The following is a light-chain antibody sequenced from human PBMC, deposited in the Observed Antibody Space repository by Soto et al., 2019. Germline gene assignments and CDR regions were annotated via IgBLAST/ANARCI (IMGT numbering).Light chain of an antibody. Sequence: QSVLTQPPSVSGVPGQRVTISCTGSSSSIGAGFDVHWFQHFPGTAPKLLIYGTTNRPSGVPDRFSGSKSGASASLAITGLQAEDEADYYCQSYDTSLGGYYVFGTGTKLTVL. CDR3: QSYDTSLGGYYV. J-gene: IGLJ1*01. CDR1: SSSIGAGFD. V-gene: IGLV1-40*01. CDR2: GTT.